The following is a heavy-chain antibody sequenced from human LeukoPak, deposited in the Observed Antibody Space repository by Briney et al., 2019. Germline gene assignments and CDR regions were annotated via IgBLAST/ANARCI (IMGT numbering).Heavy chain of an antibody. CDR1: GFTFSSYW. Sequence: GGSLRLSCAASGFTFSSYWMSWVRQAPGKGLEWVANIKQDGSEKYYVDSVKGRFTTSRDNAKNSLYLQMNSLRAEDTAVYYCTTEYYASGALTPIDYWGPGTLVTVSS. J-gene: IGHJ4*02. CDR2: IKQDGSEK. V-gene: IGHV3-7*01. CDR3: TTEYYASGALTPIDY. D-gene: IGHD2/OR15-2a*01.